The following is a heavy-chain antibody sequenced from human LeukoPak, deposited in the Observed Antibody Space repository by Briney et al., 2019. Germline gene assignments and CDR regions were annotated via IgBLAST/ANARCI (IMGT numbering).Heavy chain of an antibody. CDR1: GLTFSGYS. Sequence: GGSLRLSCAASGLTFSGYSMNWVRQAPGKGLEWVAVIWYDGSNKYYADSVKGRFTISRDNSKNTLYLQMNSLRAEDTAVYYCAVLGYCSGGSCYSTNHFDYWGQGTLVTVSS. D-gene: IGHD2-15*01. CDR2: IWYDGSNK. V-gene: IGHV3-33*07. J-gene: IGHJ4*02. CDR3: AVLGYCSGGSCYSTNHFDY.